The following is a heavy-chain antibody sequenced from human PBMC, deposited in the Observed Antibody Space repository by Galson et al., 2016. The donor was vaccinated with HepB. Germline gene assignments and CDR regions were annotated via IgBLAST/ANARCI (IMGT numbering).Heavy chain of an antibody. CDR1: GLTFSRCD. D-gene: IGHD2-15*01. CDR2: IGTAGDT. Sequence: SLRLSCAASGLTFSRCDMHWVRQATGKGLEWVSAIGTAGDTYYPGSVRGRFTISRENAKNSLYLQMNRLTAGDTTVYYCASGKFDCSGGTCHYYGLDVWGKGITVTVSS. V-gene: IGHV3-13*01. CDR3: ASGKFDCSGGTCHYYGLDV. J-gene: IGHJ6*04.